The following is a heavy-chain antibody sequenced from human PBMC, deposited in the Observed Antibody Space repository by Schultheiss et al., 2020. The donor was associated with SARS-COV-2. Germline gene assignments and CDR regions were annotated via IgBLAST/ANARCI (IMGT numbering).Heavy chain of an antibody. CDR1: GGSISSSNW. CDR2: IYYSGST. Sequence: SETLSLTCAVSGGSISSSNWWSWIRQPPGKGLEWIGYIYYSGSTYYNPSLKSRVTISVDTSKNQFSLKLSSVTAADTAVYYCARDQDSSSWYPQNYYYYGMDVWGQGTTVTVSS. D-gene: IGHD6-13*01. J-gene: IGHJ6*02. CDR3: ARDQDSSSWYPQNYYYYGMDV. V-gene: IGHV4-4*02.